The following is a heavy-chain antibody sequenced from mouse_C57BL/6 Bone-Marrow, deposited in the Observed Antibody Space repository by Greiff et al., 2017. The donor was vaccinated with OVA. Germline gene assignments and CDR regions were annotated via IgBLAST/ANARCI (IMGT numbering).Heavy chain of an antibody. CDR3: AYYGSSMYFDV. D-gene: IGHD1-1*01. CDR2: ISYDGSN. V-gene: IGHV3-6*01. Sequence: EVQLQQSGPGLVKPSQSLSLTCSVTGYSITSGYYWNWIRQFPGNKLEWMGYISYDGSNNYNPSLKNRISITRDTSKNQFFLKLNSVTTEDTATYYCAYYGSSMYFDVWGTGTTVTVSS. CDR1: GYSITSGYY. J-gene: IGHJ1*03.